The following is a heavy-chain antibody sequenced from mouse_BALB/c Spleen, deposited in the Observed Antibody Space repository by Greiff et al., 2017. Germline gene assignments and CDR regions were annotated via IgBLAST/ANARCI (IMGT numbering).Heavy chain of an antibody. D-gene: IGHD2-4*01. J-gene: IGHJ3*01. CDR3: ARRDYDDAWFAY. CDR1: GFTFSSYG. Sequence: EVMLVESGGDLVKPGGSLKLSCAASGFTFSSYGMSWVRQTPDKRLEWVATISSGGSYTYYPDSVKGRFTISRDNAKNTLYLQMSSLKSEDTAMYYCARRDYDDAWFAYWGQGTLVTVSA. V-gene: IGHV5-6*02. CDR2: ISSGGSYT.